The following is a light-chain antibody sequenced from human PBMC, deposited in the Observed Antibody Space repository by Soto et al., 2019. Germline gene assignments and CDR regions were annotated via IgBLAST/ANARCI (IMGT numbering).Light chain of an antibody. CDR2: GAS. J-gene: IGKJ5*01. Sequence: EIVLTQSPGTLSLSPGDRATLSCRASQSVKNNYLVWYQQKVGQAPRLLMSGASSRATGIPDRFSGSGSGTDFTLTISRLEPEDFAVYYCQQYGRSPTFGQGTRLEIK. CDR1: QSVKNNY. V-gene: IGKV3-20*01. CDR3: QQYGRSPT.